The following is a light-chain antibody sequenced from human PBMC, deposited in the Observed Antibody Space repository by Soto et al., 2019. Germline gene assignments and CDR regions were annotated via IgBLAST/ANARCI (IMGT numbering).Light chain of an antibody. V-gene: IGLV2-14*01. CDR1: SSDVGGYNY. CDR3: SSYTSSSTPVV. Sequence: QSVLTQPASVSGSPGQSITISCTGTSSDVGGYNYVSWYQQHPVKAPKLMIYEVSNRPSGVSNRFSGSKSGNTASLTISGLQAEDDADYYCSSYTSSSTPVVFGGGTKLTVL. J-gene: IGLJ3*02. CDR2: EVS.